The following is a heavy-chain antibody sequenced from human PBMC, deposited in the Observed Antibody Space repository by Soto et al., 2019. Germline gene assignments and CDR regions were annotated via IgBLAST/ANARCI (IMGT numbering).Heavy chain of an antibody. D-gene: IGHD6-19*01. CDR3: ASGWYSSQSSFDY. J-gene: IGHJ4*02. CDR1: GGTFSSYA. CDR2: IIPIFGTA. Sequence: VASVKVSCKASGGTFSSYAISCVRQAPGQGLEWMGGIIPIFGTANYAQKFQGRVTITADKSTSTAYMELSSLRSEDTAVYYCASGWYSSQSSFDYWGQGTLVTVSS. V-gene: IGHV1-69*06.